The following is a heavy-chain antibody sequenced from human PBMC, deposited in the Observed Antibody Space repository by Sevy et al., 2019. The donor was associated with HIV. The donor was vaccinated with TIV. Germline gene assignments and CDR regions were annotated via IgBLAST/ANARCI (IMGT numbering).Heavy chain of an antibody. CDR3: ARDSTARPRVLDY. CDR1: GGSISSYF. D-gene: IGHD6-6*01. J-gene: IGHJ4*02. CDR2: IYFTGNT. Sequence: SETLSLTCSVSGGSISSYFWTWVRQSPGKGLEWIGNIYFTGNTDYSPALKSRVILSLDTSKSHFSLTLKSVTAADTASYFCARDSTARPRVLDYWGQGTLVTVSS. V-gene: IGHV4-59*01.